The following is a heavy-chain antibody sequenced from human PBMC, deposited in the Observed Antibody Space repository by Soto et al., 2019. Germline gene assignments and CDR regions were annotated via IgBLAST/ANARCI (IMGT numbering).Heavy chain of an antibody. J-gene: IGHJ6*02. Sequence: ASVKVSCKASGYTFTGYYMHWVRQAPGQGLEWMGWINPNSGGTNYAQKFQGRVTMTRDTSISTAYMELSRLRSDDTAVYYCARDEMKVEGYYYYYYGMDVWGQGTTVTVSS. CDR1: GYTFTGYY. CDR2: INPNSGGT. V-gene: IGHV1-2*02. D-gene: IGHD3-22*01. CDR3: ARDEMKVEGYYYYYYGMDV.